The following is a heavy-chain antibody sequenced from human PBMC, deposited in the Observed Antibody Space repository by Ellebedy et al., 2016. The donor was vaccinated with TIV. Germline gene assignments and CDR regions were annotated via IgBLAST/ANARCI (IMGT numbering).Heavy chain of an antibody. Sequence: MPSETLSLTCAVYGGSSSGYYWGWIRKPPGKGLEWIESFSQSGSTYYNPSLTSRVTISLDTSKNPFSLKLSSVTAADTAIFYCARHSTVTTIGNWGQGALVTVSS. CDR2: FSQSGST. J-gene: IGHJ4*02. CDR3: ARHSTVTTIGN. V-gene: IGHV4-39*01. D-gene: IGHD4-17*01. CDR1: GGSSSGYY.